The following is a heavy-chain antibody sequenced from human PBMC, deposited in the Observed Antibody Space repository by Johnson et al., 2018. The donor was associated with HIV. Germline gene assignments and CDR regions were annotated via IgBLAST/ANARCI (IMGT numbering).Heavy chain of an antibody. V-gene: IGHV3-30*02. J-gene: IGHJ3*02. Sequence: QVQLVESGGGLVQPGGSLRLSCAASGFTLSSYGMHWVRQAPGKGLEWVAFIRYDGSNKYYADSVKGRFTISRDNSKNTLYLQMNSLRAEDTAVYYCAKDMVRGFWGDAFDIWGQGTMVTVSS. D-gene: IGHD3-10*01. CDR1: GFTLSSYG. CDR3: AKDMVRGFWGDAFDI. CDR2: IRYDGSNK.